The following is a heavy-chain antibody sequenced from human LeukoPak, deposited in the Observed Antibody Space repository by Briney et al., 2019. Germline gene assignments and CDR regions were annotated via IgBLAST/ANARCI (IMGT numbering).Heavy chain of an antibody. CDR1: GFTFSSYG. CDR2: IEGAVEKT. J-gene: IGHJ3*02. Sequence: PGGSLRLSCAASGFTFSSYGMSWVRQAPGKGLEWVSAIEGAVEKTHYADSVKGRFTISRDKSMNTLYLQMNSLRAEDTAIYFCAKDIWRWAFDIWGQGTMVTVSS. V-gene: IGHV3-23*01. D-gene: IGHD5-24*01. CDR3: AKDIWRWAFDI.